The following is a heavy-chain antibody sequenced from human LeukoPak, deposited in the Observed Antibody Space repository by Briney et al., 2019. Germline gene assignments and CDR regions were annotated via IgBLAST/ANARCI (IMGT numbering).Heavy chain of an antibody. CDR1: GYTFTSYG. D-gene: IGHD6-19*01. J-gene: IGHJ4*02. CDR2: ISAYNGDT. CDR3: ARKVAGDYFDY. V-gene: IGHV1-18*01. Sequence: ASVKVSCKASGYTFTSYGISWVRQAPGQGLEWMGWISAYNGDTNSAQKLQGRVTMTTDTSTSTAYMELRSLRSDDTAVYYCARKVAGDYFDYWGQGTLVTVSS.